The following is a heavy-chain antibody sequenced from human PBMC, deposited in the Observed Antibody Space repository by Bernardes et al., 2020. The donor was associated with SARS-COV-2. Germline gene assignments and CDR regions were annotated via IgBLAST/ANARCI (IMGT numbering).Heavy chain of an antibody. Sequence: SETLSLTCTVSGGYISADYWSWFRPPPGRGLEWIGYLYYTGSTNYNPSLQSRVTISVDTSKNQFSLKLSSVTAAETAVYYCARGFDYWGQGVLVTVSS. CDR3: ARGFDY. V-gene: IGHV4-59*01. CDR2: LYYTGST. J-gene: IGHJ4*02. CDR1: GGYISADY.